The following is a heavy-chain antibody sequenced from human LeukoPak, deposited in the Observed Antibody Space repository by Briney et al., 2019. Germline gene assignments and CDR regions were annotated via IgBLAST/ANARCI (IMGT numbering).Heavy chain of an antibody. CDR3: ARTYGSGSYCLPFDY. Sequence: GASVKVSCKASGYTFTGYYMHWVRQAPGQGLEWMGRINPNSGGTNYAQKFQGRVTMTRDTSISTAYMELSRLRSDDTAVYYCARTYGSGSYCLPFDYWGQRTLVTVSS. CDR2: INPNSGGT. CDR1: GYTFTGYY. V-gene: IGHV1-2*06. J-gene: IGHJ4*02. D-gene: IGHD3-10*01.